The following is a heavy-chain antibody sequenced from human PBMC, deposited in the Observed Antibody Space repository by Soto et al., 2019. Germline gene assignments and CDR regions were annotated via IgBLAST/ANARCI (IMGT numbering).Heavy chain of an antibody. CDR2: IYYSGST. J-gene: IGHJ5*02. D-gene: IGHD3-22*01. CDR1: GGSISSYY. Sequence: SETLSLTCTVSGGSISSYYWSWIRQPPGKGLEWIGYIYYSGSTNYNPSLKSRVTISVDTSKNQFSLKLSSVTAADTAVYYCARGLRYYDSSGYYPWFDPWGQGTLVTVSS. CDR3: ARGLRYYDSSGYYPWFDP. V-gene: IGHV4-59*01.